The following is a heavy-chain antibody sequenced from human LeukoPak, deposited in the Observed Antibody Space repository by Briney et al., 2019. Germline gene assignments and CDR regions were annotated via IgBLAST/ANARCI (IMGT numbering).Heavy chain of an antibody. CDR2: IYYSGST. CDR1: GGSISSYY. D-gene: IGHD3-22*01. Sequence: PSETLSLTCTVSGGSISSYYWSWIRQPPGKGLEWIGYIYYSGSTNYNPSLKSRVTISVDTSKNQFSLKLSSVTAADTAVYYCARSVTSSGYPPFGAKWGQGTLVTVSS. CDR3: ARSVTSSGYPPFGAK. J-gene: IGHJ4*02. V-gene: IGHV4-59*01.